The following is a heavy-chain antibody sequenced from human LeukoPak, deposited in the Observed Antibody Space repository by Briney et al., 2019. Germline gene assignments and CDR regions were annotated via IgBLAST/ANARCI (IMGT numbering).Heavy chain of an antibody. CDR2: IYSGGST. Sequence: PGGSLRLSCAASGFTFSSYSMNWVRQAPGKGLEWVSVIYSGGSTYYADSVKGRFTISRDNSKNTLYLQMNRLRAEDTAVYYCARDEEDAFDIWGQGTMVTVSS. CDR3: ARDEEDAFDI. J-gene: IGHJ3*02. CDR1: GFTFSSYS. V-gene: IGHV3-53*01.